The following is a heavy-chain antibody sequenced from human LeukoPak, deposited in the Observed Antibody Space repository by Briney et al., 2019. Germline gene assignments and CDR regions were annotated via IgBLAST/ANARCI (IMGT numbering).Heavy chain of an antibody. CDR3: ARGAGGFIFGVPISTPFDY. CDR2: IIPIFGTA. V-gene: IGHV1-69*01. D-gene: IGHD3-3*02. J-gene: IGHJ4*02. Sequence: ASVKVSCKASGGTFSSYAISWVRQAPGQGLEWTGGIIPIFGTANYAQKFQGRVTITADESTSTAYMELSSLRSEDTAVYYCARGAGGFIFGVPISTPFDYWGQGTLVTVSS. CDR1: GGTFSSYA.